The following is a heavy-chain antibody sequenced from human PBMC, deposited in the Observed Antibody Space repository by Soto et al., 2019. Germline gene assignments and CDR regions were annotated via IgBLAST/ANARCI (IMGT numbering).Heavy chain of an antibody. J-gene: IGHJ4*02. V-gene: IGHV3-23*01. CDR1: VFTFSSYA. CDR2: ISGSGGST. Sequence: GGSLRLSCAASVFTFSSYAMSWVRQAPGKGLEWVSAISGSGGSTYYADSVKGRFTISRDNSKNTLYLQMNSLRAEDTAVYYCAKDLCNNGVCYSGLAYWGQGTLVTVSS. D-gene: IGHD2-8*01. CDR3: AKDLCNNGVCYSGLAY.